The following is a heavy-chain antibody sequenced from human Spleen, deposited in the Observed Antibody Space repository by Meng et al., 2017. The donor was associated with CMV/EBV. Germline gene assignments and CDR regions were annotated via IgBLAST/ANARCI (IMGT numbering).Heavy chain of an antibody. CDR3: AKGARPWIHIGGNYYYYGMDV. D-gene: IGHD5-18*01. J-gene: IGHJ6*02. CDR2: IRYDGSKS. CDR1: GFTFSSYD. V-gene: IGHV3-30*02. Sequence: GESLKISCAGSGFTFSSYDIQWVRQAPGKGLKWVAFIRYDGSKSYYGDSIKGRFTVSRDISKSTLFLQMNSLRLEDSAVYYCAKGARPWIHIGGNYYYYGMDVWGQGTTVTVSS.